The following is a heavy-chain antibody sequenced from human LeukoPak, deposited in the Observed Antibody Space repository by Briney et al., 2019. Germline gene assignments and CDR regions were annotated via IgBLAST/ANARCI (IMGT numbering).Heavy chain of an antibody. Sequence: PGGSLRLSCAASGFTFSSYAMSWVRQAPEKGLEWVSTISGSGGGTYYADSVKGRFTISRDNARNTLYLQMNSLRAEDTAVYYCLRDLIRGDQGTLVTVSS. D-gene: IGHD5-24*01. CDR1: GFTFSSYA. CDR3: LRDLIR. J-gene: IGHJ4*02. CDR2: ISGSGGGT. V-gene: IGHV3-23*01.